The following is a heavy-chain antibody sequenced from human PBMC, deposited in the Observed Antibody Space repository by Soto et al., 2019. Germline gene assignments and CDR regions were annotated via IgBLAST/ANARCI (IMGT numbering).Heavy chain of an antibody. J-gene: IGHJ5*02. V-gene: IGHV1-69*08. Sequence: QVQLVQSGAEVKKPGSSVKVSCKASEGTFSSYTISWVRQAPGQGLEWMGRIIPILGIANYAQKFQGRVTITADKSTSTGYMELSSLRSEDTAVYYCARDLNGSGSYFLGWFDPWGQGRLVTVCS. D-gene: IGHD3-10*01. CDR2: IIPILGIA. CDR1: EGTFSSYT. CDR3: ARDLNGSGSYFLGWFDP.